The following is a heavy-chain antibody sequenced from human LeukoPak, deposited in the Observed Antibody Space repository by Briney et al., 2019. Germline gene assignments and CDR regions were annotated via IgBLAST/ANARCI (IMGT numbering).Heavy chain of an antibody. CDR3: AREDYGGNVDAFDI. CDR1: GGSISSSTYY. D-gene: IGHD4-23*01. Sequence: SETLSLTCTVSGGSISSSTYYWGWIRQPPGKGLEWIGSIYYSGSTNYNPSLKSRVTISVDTSKNQFSLKLSSVTAADTAVYYCAREDYGGNVDAFDIWGQGTMVTVSS. CDR2: IYYSGST. V-gene: IGHV4-39*07. J-gene: IGHJ3*02.